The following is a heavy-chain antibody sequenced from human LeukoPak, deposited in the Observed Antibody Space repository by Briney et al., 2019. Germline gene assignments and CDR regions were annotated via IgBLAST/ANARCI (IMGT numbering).Heavy chain of an antibody. Sequence: SETLSLTCTVSGGSISSYYWSWIRQPPGKGLEWIGYIYYSGSTNYNPSLKSRVTISVDTSKNQFSLKLSSVTAADTAVYYCVRTGDYGSGSFFDYWGQGTLVTVSS. V-gene: IGHV4-59*01. CDR2: IYYSGST. CDR1: GGSISSYY. CDR3: VRTGDYGSGSFFDY. D-gene: IGHD3-10*01. J-gene: IGHJ4*02.